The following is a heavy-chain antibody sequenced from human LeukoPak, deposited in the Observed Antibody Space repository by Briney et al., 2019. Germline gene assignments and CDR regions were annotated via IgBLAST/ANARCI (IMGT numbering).Heavy chain of an antibody. CDR3: AREYLFGGGFDY. CDR1: GGTFSSYA. Sequence: SVKVSCKASGGTFSSYAISWVRQAPGQRLEWMGGIIPIFGTANYAQKFQGRVTIAADESTSTAYMELSSLRSEDTAVYYCAREYLFGGGFDYWGQGTLVTVSS. CDR2: IIPIFGTA. D-gene: IGHD2-15*01. J-gene: IGHJ4*02. V-gene: IGHV1-69*13.